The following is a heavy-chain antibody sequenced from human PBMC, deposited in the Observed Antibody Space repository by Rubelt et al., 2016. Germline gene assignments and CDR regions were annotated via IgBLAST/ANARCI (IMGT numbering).Heavy chain of an antibody. J-gene: IGHJ6*02. Sequence: QVQLQQWGAGLLKPSETLSLTCAVYAGSFSGYYWSWIRQPPGKGLEWIGEINHSGSTDYNPSLKSRVTISVDTSKNQFSLKLGSVTAADTAVYYGAGGVAAAGSSYYYGMDVWGQGTTVTVSS. V-gene: IGHV4-34*01. CDR1: AGSFSGYY. CDR3: AGGVAAAGSSYYYGMDV. CDR2: INHSGST. D-gene: IGHD6-13*01.